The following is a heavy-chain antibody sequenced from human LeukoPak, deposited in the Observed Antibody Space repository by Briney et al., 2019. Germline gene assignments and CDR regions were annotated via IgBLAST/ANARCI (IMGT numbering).Heavy chain of an antibody. V-gene: IGHV3-23*01. CDR3: ARGLRWPLDYFQH. D-gene: IGHD4-23*01. CDR2: ISGSGGST. CDR1: GFTFSSYA. Sequence: GGSLRLSCAASGFTFSSYAMSWVRQAPGKGLEWVSAISGSGGSTYYADSVKGRFTTSRDNSKNTLYLQMNSLRAEDTAVYYCARGLRWPLDYFQHWGQGTLVTVSS. J-gene: IGHJ1*01.